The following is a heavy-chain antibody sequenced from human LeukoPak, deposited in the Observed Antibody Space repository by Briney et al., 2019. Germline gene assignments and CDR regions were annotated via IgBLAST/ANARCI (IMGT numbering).Heavy chain of an antibody. V-gene: IGHV3-74*01. D-gene: IGHD3-10*01. J-gene: IGHJ4*02. CDR2: INKEGTDT. Sequence: GGSLRLSCATSGFTFRNYWMHWVRQPPGEGLMWISRINKEGTDTIYADFVKGRFTISKDNAKNMLFLQMNSLRAEDSAVYYCVRDWFGEFHWGQGTQVTVSS. CDR3: VRDWFGEFH. CDR1: GFTFRNYW.